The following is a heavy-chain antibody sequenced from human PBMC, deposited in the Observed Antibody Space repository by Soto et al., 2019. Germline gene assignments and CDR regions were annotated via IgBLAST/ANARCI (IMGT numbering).Heavy chain of an antibody. Sequence: GASVKVSCKASGYTFTSYYMHWVRQAPGQGLEWMGVINPGGGSTSYAQQLHGRVTMTWDTSTSTVYMELSSLRSEDTAVYYCARGLAVAYSPALLWGQGTLVTVSS. V-gene: IGHV1-46*01. CDR2: INPGGGST. J-gene: IGHJ4*02. CDR3: ARGLAVAYSPALL. D-gene: IGHD6-19*01. CDR1: GYTFTSYY.